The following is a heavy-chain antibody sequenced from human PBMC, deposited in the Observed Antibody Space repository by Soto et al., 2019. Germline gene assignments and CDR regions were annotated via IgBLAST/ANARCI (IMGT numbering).Heavy chain of an antibody. V-gene: IGHV3-66*01. D-gene: IGHD3-10*01. J-gene: IGHJ6*02. CDR2: IYSGGST. CDR1: GFTVSSNY. CDR3: ARGGDYDGSGSLDYYYGMDV. Sequence: GGSLRLSCAASGFTVSSNYMSWVRQAPGKGLEWVSVIYSGGSTYYADSVKGRFTISRDNSKNTLYLQMNSLRAEDTAVYYCARGGDYDGSGSLDYYYGMDVWGQGTTVTVSS.